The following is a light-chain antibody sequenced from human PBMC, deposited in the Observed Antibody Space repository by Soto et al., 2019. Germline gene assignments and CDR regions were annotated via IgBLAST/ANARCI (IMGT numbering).Light chain of an antibody. CDR3: QHYGAAPIT. V-gene: IGKV3-20*01. CDR1: QSVGGN. CDR2: GAS. J-gene: IGKJ5*01. Sequence: EIGLTQSPGSLSLSPGDRATLSCRASQSVGGNVAWYQQIPGQPPKLLIFGASSRATGIADKFSGSGSGTDFTLTISRLEPEDFALYYCQHYGAAPITFGQGTRLEIK.